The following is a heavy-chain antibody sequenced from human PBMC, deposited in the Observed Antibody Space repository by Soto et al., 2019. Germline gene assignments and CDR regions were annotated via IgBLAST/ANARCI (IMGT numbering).Heavy chain of an antibody. CDR3: ARSVGIELGWYFDL. Sequence: QVQLVQSGAEVKKPGSSVKVSCKASGGTFSSYAISWVRQAPGQGLEWRGGIIPTFGTANYAQKFQGRVTITADKSTSTAYMELGSLRSEDTAVYYCARSVGIELGWYFDLWGRGTLVTVSS. D-gene: IGHD2-21*01. V-gene: IGHV1-69*06. CDR1: GGTFSSYA. J-gene: IGHJ2*01. CDR2: IIPTFGTA.